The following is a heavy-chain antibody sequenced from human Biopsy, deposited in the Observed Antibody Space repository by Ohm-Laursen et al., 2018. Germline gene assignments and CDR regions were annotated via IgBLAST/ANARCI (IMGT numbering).Heavy chain of an antibody. CDR3: AKGITVYGVVLPYYFDD. CDR2: FYGSGNT. J-gene: IGHJ4*02. Sequence: TLSLTCTVSGASLSSHYWSWIRQPPGKGPEWLGYFYGSGNTYYNPSLKSRVTISVDPSKNQFSLKLNAVTAADTAVYYCAKGITVYGVVLPYYFDDWGQGTLATVSS. V-gene: IGHV4-59*11. D-gene: IGHD3-3*01. CDR1: GASLSSHY.